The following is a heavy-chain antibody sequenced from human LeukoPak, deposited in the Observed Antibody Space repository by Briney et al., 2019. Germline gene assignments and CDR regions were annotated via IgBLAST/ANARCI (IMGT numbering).Heavy chain of an antibody. CDR3: ARGFFGASVANGMDV. CDR1: GGTFSSYA. V-gene: IGHV1-69*13. Sequence: SVKVSCKASGGTFSSYAISWVRQAPGQGLEWMGGIIPIFGTASYAQKSQGRVTITADESTSTAYMELSSLRSEDTAVYYCARGFFGASVANGMDVWGQGTTVTVSS. D-gene: IGHD2-15*01. CDR2: IIPIFGTA. J-gene: IGHJ6*02.